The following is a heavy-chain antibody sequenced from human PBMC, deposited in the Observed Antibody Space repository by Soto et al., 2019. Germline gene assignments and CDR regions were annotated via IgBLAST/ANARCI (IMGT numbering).Heavy chain of an antibody. CDR2: ISSSGGAT. CDR3: AKDRMPVSATLFYA. CDR1: GFTFSSFA. Sequence: LRLSCAASGFTFSSFAMSWVRQAPGEGLEWVSGISSSGGATHYADSVKGRFTVSRDNSKNTLYLQMHSLRGEDTAVYFCAKDRMPVSATLFYAWGQGILVTVSS. J-gene: IGHJ5*02. V-gene: IGHV3-23*01. D-gene: IGHD6-19*01.